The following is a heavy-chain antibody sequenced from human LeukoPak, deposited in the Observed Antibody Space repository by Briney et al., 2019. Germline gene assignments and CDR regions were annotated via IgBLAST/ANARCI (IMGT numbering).Heavy chain of an antibody. V-gene: IGHV1-18*01. Sequence: ASVKVSCKASGYTFTSYGISWVRQAPGQGLEWMGWISAYNGNTNYAQKLQGRVTMTTDTSTSTAYTELRSLRSDDTAVYYCARELITFGGVIAAFDYWGQGTLVTVSS. J-gene: IGHJ4*02. CDR2: ISAYNGNT. CDR1: GYTFTSYG. D-gene: IGHD3-16*02. CDR3: ARELITFGGVIAAFDY.